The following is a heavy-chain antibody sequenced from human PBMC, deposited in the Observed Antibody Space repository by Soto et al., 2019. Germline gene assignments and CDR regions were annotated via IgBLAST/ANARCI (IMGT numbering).Heavy chain of an antibody. J-gene: IGHJ4*02. V-gene: IGHV4-39*01. D-gene: IGHD1-26*01. CDR2: IYYSGST. Sequence: QLQLQESGPGLVKPSETLSLTCTVSGGSISSSSYYWGWIRQPPGKGLEWIGRIYYSGSTYYNPSLKCRVTISVDTSKNQFSLKLSSVTAADTAVYYCARRRGGWGDRIDYWGQGTLVTVSS. CDR3: ARRRGGWGDRIDY. CDR1: GGSISSSSYY.